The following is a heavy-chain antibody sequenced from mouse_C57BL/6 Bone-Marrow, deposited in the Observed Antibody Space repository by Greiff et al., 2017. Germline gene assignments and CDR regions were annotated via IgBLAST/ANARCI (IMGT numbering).Heavy chain of an antibody. CDR3: SREGYYGSSRTFAY. D-gene: IGHD1-1*01. CDR1: GYTFTSYW. CDR2: IHPNSGST. V-gene: IGHV1-64*01. J-gene: IGHJ3*01. Sequence: QVQLQQPGAELVKPGASVKLSCKASGYTFTSYWMHWVKQRPGQGLEWIGMIHPNSGSTNYNEKFKSKATLTVEKSSSTAYMQLSSLTSEDSAVYYCSREGYYGSSRTFAYWGQGTLVTVSA.